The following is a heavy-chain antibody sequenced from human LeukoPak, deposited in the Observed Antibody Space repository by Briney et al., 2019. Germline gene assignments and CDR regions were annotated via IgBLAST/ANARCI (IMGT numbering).Heavy chain of an antibody. CDR1: GFAFTSSA. Sequence: SVKVSCKAFGFAFTSSAVQWARQARGQRLEWIGWIVVGSGNTNYAQKFQERVTITRDMSTSTAYMELSSLRSEDTAVYYCAAALVGAPAAFDIWGQGTMVTVSS. J-gene: IGHJ3*02. CDR3: AAALVGAPAAFDI. CDR2: IVVGSGNT. V-gene: IGHV1-58*01. D-gene: IGHD1-26*01.